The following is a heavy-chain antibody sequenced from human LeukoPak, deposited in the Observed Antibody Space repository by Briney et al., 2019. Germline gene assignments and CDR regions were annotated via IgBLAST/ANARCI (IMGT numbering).Heavy chain of an antibody. D-gene: IGHD2-2*01. CDR2: ITGNCARI. Sequence: GGSLRLSCAAYGLSLGDYAIRSVRHHPGKGREWLSCITGNCARIGYAESVNGRFTLSRDDAKNFLYLQMNSLRPEETALYFCAIGEGYCSSSSCVCDYWGQGTLVTVSS. CDR3: AIGEGYCSSSSCVCDY. V-gene: IGHV3-9*01. J-gene: IGHJ4*02. CDR1: GLSLGDYA.